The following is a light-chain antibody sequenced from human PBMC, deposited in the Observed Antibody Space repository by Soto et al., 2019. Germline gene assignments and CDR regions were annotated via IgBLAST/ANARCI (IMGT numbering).Light chain of an antibody. J-gene: IGKJ1*01. CDR1: RSVTRGS. CDR2: GAS. V-gene: IGKV3-20*01. CDR3: QQYGSSPLT. Sequence: EIVLTQSPGTLSLSPGERPTPPSRPSRSVTRGSLAWYQQKPGQAPRLLIYGASSRATGIPDRFSGSGSGTDFTLTISRLEPEDFAVYYCQQYGSSPLTFGQGTKVEIK.